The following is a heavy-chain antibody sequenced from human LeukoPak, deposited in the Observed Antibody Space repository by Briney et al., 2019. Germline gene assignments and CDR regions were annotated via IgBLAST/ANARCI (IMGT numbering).Heavy chain of an antibody. V-gene: IGHV3-74*01. Sequence: GGSLRLSCAASGFTFSSYWMHWVRQSPGKGLVWVSGINSDGSSTSYADPVKGRFTISRDNAKNTVYLQMNSLRAEDTAVYHCATSRTFDYWGQGTLVTVSS. CDR2: INSDGSST. CDR1: GFTFSSYW. CDR3: ATSRTFDY. J-gene: IGHJ4*02.